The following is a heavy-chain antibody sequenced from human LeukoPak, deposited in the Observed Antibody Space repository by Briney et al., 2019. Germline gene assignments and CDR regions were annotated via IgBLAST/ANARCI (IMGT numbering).Heavy chain of an antibody. CDR1: GGSFSGYY. CDR2: INHSGST. CDR3: ARSEFRLNWFDP. Sequence: SETLSLTCAVYGGSFSGYYWSWIRQPPGKGLEWIGEINHSGSTNYNPSLKSRVTISVDTSKNQFSLKLSSVTAADTAVYYCARSEFRLNWFDPWGQGTLVTVSS. D-gene: IGHD1-14*01. V-gene: IGHV4-34*01. J-gene: IGHJ5*02.